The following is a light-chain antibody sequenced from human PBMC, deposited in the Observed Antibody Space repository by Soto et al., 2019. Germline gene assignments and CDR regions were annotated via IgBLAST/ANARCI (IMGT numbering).Light chain of an antibody. CDR3: RSWDSSLSAYV. CDR1: SSNIGGNS. V-gene: IGLV1-51*01. J-gene: IGLJ1*01. Sequence: QSVMTQPPSVSAAPGQKVTISCSGSSSNIGGNSVSWYQQLPGTAPKLLIYDDNKRPSGIPDRFSGSKSGTSATLGITGFHTGDEADYYCRSWDSSLSAYVFGTGTKLTVL. CDR2: DDN.